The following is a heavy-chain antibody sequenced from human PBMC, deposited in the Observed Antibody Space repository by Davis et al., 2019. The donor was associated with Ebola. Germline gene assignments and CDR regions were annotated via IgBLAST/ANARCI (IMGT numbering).Heavy chain of an antibody. CDR3: ARSSMVRGVPLSGWFDP. CDR2: ICPDDSDS. Sequence: PGGSLRLSCRASGYTFTNYWIGWVRQMPGKGLEWMGIICPDDSDSRYSPSFQGQVTISVDKSITTAYLQWSSLKASDTAIYYCARSSMVRGVPLSGWFDPWGQGTLVTVSS. V-gene: IGHV5-51*01. J-gene: IGHJ5*02. D-gene: IGHD3-10*01. CDR1: GYTFTNYW.